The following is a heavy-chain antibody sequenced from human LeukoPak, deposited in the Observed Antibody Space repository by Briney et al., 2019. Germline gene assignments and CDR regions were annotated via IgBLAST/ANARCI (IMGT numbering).Heavy chain of an antibody. V-gene: IGHV1-24*01. CDR3: ATVTWYNWNPFDY. D-gene: IGHD1-20*01. J-gene: IGHJ4*02. CDR1: GYTFTSYY. Sequence: ASVKVSCKASGYTFTSYYMHWVRQAPGKGLERMGGFDPEGGETIYAQKFQGRVTMTEDTSTDTAYMELSSLRSEDTAVYYCATVTWYNWNPFDYWGQGTLVTVSS. CDR2: FDPEGGET.